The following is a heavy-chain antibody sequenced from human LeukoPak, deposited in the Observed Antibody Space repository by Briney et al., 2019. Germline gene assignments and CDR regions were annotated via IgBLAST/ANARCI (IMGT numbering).Heavy chain of an antibody. D-gene: IGHD2-2*01. CDR2: TSWNSGSI. J-gene: IGHJ4*02. CDR1: GFTFDDYA. CDR3: AKDVCSSTSCYAKTPTIYY. V-gene: IGHV3-9*01. Sequence: TGGSLRLSCAASGFTFDDYAMHWVRQAPGKGLEWVSGTSWNSGSIGYADSVKGRFTISSDNANNSLYLQMNSLRAEDTAFYYCAKDVCSSTSCYAKTPTIYYWGQGTLVTVSS.